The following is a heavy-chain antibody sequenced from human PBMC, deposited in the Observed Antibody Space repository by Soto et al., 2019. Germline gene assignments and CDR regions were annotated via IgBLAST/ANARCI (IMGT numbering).Heavy chain of an antibody. CDR2: ISGSRGTT. V-gene: IGHV3-23*01. CDR1: GFTFSNHA. Sequence: GGSLRLSCAASGFTFSNHAMIWVRQAPGKGLEWVSVISGSRGTTYYADSVKGRFAISRDNSKNTVFLQMNSVRAEDTAVYYCARSSAGYCSDGSCLDAFDIWGQGTMVTVSS. J-gene: IGHJ3*02. D-gene: IGHD2-15*01. CDR3: ARSSAGYCSDGSCLDAFDI.